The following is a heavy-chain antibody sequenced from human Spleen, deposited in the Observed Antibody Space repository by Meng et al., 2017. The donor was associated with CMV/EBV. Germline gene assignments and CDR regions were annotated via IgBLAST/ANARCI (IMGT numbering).Heavy chain of an antibody. CDR3: ARTNYGDYNWFDP. J-gene: IGHJ5*02. Sequence: QGQLQASGPGLVKPSHTLSLPCTVSGGSISSGGFYWSWIRQHPGKGLEWIGYIYYSGSTYYNPSLRSRVAISIDTSKNQFSLKLTSVTAADTAVYFCARTNYGDYNWFDPWGQGTLVTVSS. V-gene: IGHV4-31*03. CDR1: GGSISSGGFY. D-gene: IGHD4-17*01. CDR2: IYYSGST.